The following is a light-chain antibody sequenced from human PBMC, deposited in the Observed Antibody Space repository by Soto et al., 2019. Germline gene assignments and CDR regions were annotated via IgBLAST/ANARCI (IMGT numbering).Light chain of an antibody. CDR1: SSDIGGYNH. J-gene: IGLJ1*01. V-gene: IGLV2-14*03. CDR3: TSFSSSTSLYV. Sequence: QSVLTQPTSVSGSPGQSITISCTGVSSDIGGYNHVSWYQQHPGNVPRLIIYDVDNRPLGISNRFSGSQSGNTASLSISGLQAEDEADYYCTSFSSSTSLYVFGTGTKVTVL. CDR2: DVD.